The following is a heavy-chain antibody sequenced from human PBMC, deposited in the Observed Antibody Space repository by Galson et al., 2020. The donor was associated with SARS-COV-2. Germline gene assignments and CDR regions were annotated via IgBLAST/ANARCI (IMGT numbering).Heavy chain of an antibody. V-gene: IGHV3-23*01. CDR2: ISEGAGDRT. CDR1: GFSFITYA. CDR3: APYSSSSVNVY. J-gene: IGHJ4*02. D-gene: IGHD6-6*01. Sequence: GGSLRLSCAAPGFSFITYAMSWVRQAPGKGLEWVSTISEGAGDRTYYTGSVRGRFTISRDNSKNTLYLQMNGLRAEDTAIYYCAPYSSSSVNVYWGQGTLVTVSS.